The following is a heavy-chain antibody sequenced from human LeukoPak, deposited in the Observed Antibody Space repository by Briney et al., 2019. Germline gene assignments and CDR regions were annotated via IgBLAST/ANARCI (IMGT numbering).Heavy chain of an antibody. CDR3: ATTGSYYGSGSYFDY. J-gene: IGHJ4*02. D-gene: IGHD3-10*01. V-gene: IGHV1-24*01. CDR1: GYTLTELS. CDR2: FDPEDGET. Sequence: GASVKVSCKVSGYTLTELSMHWVRQAPGKGLEWMGGFDPEDGETIYAQKFQGRATMTEDTSTDTAYMELSSLRSEDTAVYYCATTGSYYGSGSYFDYWGQGTLVTVSS.